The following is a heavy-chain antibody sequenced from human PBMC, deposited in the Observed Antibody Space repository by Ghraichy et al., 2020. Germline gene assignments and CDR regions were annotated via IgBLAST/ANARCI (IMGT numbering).Heavy chain of an antibody. CDR3: ARVRHRPQNKYYYGSGSYSWFDP. D-gene: IGHD3-10*01. V-gene: IGHV4-34*01. CDR1: GGSFSGYY. Sequence: SETLSLTCAVYGGSFSGYYWSWIRQPPGKGLEWIGEINHSGSTNYNPSLKSRVTISVDTSKNQFSLKLSSVTAADTAVYYCARVRHRPQNKYYYGSGSYSWFDPWGQGTLVTVSS. CDR2: INHSGST. J-gene: IGHJ5*02.